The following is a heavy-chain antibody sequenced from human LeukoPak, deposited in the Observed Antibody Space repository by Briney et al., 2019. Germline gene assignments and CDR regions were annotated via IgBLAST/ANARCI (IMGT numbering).Heavy chain of an antibody. V-gene: IGHV4-61*01. D-gene: IGHD3-22*01. CDR1: GGSVSSGSYY. Sequence: SETLSLTCTVSGGSVSSGSYYWSWLRQPPGKGLEWIGYIYYSGSTNYNPSLKSRVTISVDTSKNQFSLKLSSVTAADTAVYYCARGAYYYDSSGYYPPDYWGQGTLVTVSS. CDR3: ARGAYYYDSSGYYPPDY. CDR2: IYYSGST. J-gene: IGHJ4*02.